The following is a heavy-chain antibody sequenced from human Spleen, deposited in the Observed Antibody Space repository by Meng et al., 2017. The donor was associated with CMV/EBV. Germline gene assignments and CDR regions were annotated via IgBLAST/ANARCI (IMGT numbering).Heavy chain of an antibody. CDR1: GDSVSSGSHY. CDR2: IYYSGST. D-gene: IGHD3-10*01. J-gene: IGHJ2*01. V-gene: IGHV4-61*03. CDR3: ARAPYGSGSYYQGPPRYFDL. Sequence: SETLSLTCTASGDSVSSGSHYWSWIRQPPGKGLEWIGYIYYSGSTKYNPSLKSRVTISVDMSKNHFSLKLNSVTAADAAVYYCARAPYGSGSYYQGPPRYFDLWGRGTLVTVSS.